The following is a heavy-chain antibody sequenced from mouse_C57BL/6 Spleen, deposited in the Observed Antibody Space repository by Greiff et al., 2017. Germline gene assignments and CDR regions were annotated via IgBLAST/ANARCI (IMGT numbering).Heavy chain of an antibody. CDR1: GYTFTSYW. D-gene: IGHD3-2*02. CDR2: IDPSDSET. V-gene: IGHV1-52*01. J-gene: IGHJ4*01. CDR3: AAQATPYAMDY. Sequence: HVQLQQPGAELVRPGSSVKLSCKASGYTFTSYWMHWVKQRPIQGLEWIGNIDPSDSETHYNQKFKDKATLTVDKSSSTAYMQLSSLTSEDSAVYYCAAQATPYAMDYWGQGTSVTVSS.